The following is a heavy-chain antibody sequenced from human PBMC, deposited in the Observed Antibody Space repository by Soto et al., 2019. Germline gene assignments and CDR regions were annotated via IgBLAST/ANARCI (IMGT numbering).Heavy chain of an antibody. CDR2: INSDGSST. J-gene: IGHJ5*02. Sequence: PGGSLRLSCAASGFTFSSYWMHWVRQAPGKGLVWVSRINSDGSSTSYADSVKGRFTISRDNAKNTLYLQMDSLRAEDTAVYYCAREENLARQQNWFAPWGQGTLVTVSS. V-gene: IGHV3-74*01. CDR1: GFTFSSYW. D-gene: IGHD1-7*01. CDR3: AREENLARQQNWFAP.